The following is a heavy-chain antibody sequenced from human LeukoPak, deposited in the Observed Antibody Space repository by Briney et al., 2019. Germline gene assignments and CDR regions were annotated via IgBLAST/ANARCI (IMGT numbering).Heavy chain of an antibody. CDR2: IYDSGST. V-gene: IGHV4-59*08. Sequence: SETLSLTCSVSGGSMTNLYWTWIRQPPGKGLEWIGDIYDSGSTRYNTSLESRVTISVDTSKNQFSLKLSSVTAADTAMFYCARQGGWGGAASLFEYWGQGILVTVSS. CDR3: ARQGGWGGAASLFEY. J-gene: IGHJ4*02. D-gene: IGHD1-26*01. CDR1: GGSMTNLY.